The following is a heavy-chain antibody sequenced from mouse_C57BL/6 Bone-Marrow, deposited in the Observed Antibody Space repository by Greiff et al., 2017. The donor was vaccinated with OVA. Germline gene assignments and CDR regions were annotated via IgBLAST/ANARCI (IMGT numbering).Heavy chain of an antibody. V-gene: IGHV5-4*01. CDR2: ISDGGSYT. CDR1: GFTFSSYA. J-gene: IGHJ2*01. CDR3: AREGERDY. Sequence: EVQLQESGGGLVKPGGSLKLSCAASGFTFSSYAMSWVRQTPEKRLEWVATISDGGSYTYYPDNVKGRFTISRDNAKNNLYLQMSHLKSEDTAMYYCAREGERDYWGQGTTLTVSS.